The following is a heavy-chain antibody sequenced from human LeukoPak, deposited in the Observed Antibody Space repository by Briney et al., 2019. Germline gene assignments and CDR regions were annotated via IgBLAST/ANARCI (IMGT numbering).Heavy chain of an antibody. CDR2: IYYSGST. CDR3: ARDLDYGSGSYYDY. CDR1: GGSIGSHY. Sequence: SETLSLTCTVSGGSIGSHYWSWIRQPPGKGLEWIGYIYYSGSTNYNPSLKSRVTISVDTSKNQFSLKLSSVTAADTAVYYCARDLDYGSGSYYDYWGQGTLVTVSS. V-gene: IGHV4-59*11. J-gene: IGHJ4*02. D-gene: IGHD3-10*01.